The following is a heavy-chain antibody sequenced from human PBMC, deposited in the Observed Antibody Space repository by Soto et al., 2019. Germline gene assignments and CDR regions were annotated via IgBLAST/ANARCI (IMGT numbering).Heavy chain of an antibody. J-gene: IGHJ5*02. CDR3: ARHWPYIAAAGNWFDP. CDR2: IYYSGST. D-gene: IGHD6-13*01. V-gene: IGHV4-39*01. Sequence: SVTLSLTYTVSCGYLSSNSNYWSGMHQPPVKGLEWIGSIYYSGSTYYNPSLKSRVTISVDTSKNQFSLKLSSVTAADTAVYYCARHWPYIAAAGNWFDPWGQGTLVTVSS. CDR1: CGYLSSNSNY.